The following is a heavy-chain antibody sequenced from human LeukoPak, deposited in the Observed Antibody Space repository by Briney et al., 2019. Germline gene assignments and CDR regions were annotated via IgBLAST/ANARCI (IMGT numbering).Heavy chain of an antibody. Sequence: PGGSLRLSCAASGFTFSSYSMHWVRQAPGKGLEWVSFISSSSGYIYYADSVKGRFTISRDNSKNTLYLQMNSLRAEDTAVYYCAKATTYTGSLVDHWGQGTLVTVSS. CDR2: ISSSSGYI. CDR3: AKATTYTGSLVDH. D-gene: IGHD6-13*01. J-gene: IGHJ4*02. V-gene: IGHV3-21*04. CDR1: GFTFSSYS.